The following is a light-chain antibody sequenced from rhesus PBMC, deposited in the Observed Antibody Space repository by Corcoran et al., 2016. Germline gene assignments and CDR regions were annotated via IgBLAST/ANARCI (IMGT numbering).Light chain of an antibody. Sequence: DIQMTQSPSSLYASVGDRVTITCRASQGISNYLSRYPQKPGKAPKLLIYDESTLQSGVPSRFSGIGSGTDCTLTISSLQPEDCATYYCLQYNSDPRTFGQGTKVEIK. J-gene: IGKJ1*01. CDR2: DES. V-gene: IGKV1-43*02. CDR1: QGISNY. CDR3: LQYNSDPRT.